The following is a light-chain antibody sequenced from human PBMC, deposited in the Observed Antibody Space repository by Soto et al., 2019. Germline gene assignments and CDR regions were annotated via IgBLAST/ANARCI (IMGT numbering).Light chain of an antibody. V-gene: IGKV3-11*01. CDR3: QQRSNWSIT. CDR1: QSVSSY. CDR2: DAS. Sequence: EIVLTQSPATLSLSPGERATLSFRASQSVSSYLAWYQQKPGQAPRLLIYDASNRATGIPARFSGSGSGTDFTLTISILEPEDFAVYYCQQRSNWSITFGQGTRLEIK. J-gene: IGKJ5*01.